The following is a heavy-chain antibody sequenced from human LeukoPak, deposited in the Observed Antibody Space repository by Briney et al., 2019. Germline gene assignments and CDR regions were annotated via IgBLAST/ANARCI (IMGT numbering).Heavy chain of an antibody. D-gene: IGHD3-10*01. V-gene: IGHV4-4*07. CDR3: ARGSLWFGDNGMDV. CDR2: IYTSGST. Sequence: SETLSLTCTVSGGSIRSYYWSWIRQPAGKGLVWIGRIYTSGSTNYNPSLKSRVTMSVDTSKNQFSLKLSSVTAADTAVYYCARGSLWFGDNGMDVWGQGTTVTVSS. J-gene: IGHJ6*02. CDR1: GGSIRSYY.